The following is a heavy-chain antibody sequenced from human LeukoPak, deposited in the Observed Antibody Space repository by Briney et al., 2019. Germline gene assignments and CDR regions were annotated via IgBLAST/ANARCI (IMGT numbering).Heavy chain of an antibody. J-gene: IGHJ4*02. CDR2: VYSGGST. D-gene: IGHD4-11*01. V-gene: IGHV3-53*01. CDR1: GFIVSSSF. Sequence: GGSLRLSCAASGFIVSSSFMSWVRQAPGKGLEWVSVVYSGGSTYYADSVKGRFTISRDNSKNTPYLQMNSLRVEDTAMYYCVRDGVDYSFEYWGQGTLVTVSS. CDR3: VRDGVDYSFEY.